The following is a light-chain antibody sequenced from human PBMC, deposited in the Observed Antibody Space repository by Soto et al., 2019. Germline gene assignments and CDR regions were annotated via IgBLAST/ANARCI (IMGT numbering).Light chain of an antibody. J-gene: IGKJ1*01. V-gene: IGKV2-28*01. CDR3: MQALQTLWT. CDR2: LGS. CDR1: QSLLHSNGYNY. Sequence: DIVMTQSPLSLPVTPGEPASISCRSSQSLLHSNGYNYLDWYLQKPGQSPQLLIYLGSNRASGVPDRFSGSGSGTDFTLKISSVEAEDVGVYYCMQALQTLWTFGQGTKGEIK.